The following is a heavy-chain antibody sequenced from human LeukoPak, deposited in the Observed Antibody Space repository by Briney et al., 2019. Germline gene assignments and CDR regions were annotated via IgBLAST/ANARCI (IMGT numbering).Heavy chain of an antibody. V-gene: IGHV3-33*01. CDR1: GFTFSSYG. Sequence: GGSLRLSCAASGFTFSSYGMNWVRQAPGKGLDWVAIIWYDGSNKYYADSVKGRFTISRDNSKNTLYLQTNSLRAEDTAVYYCARVRLYGSGSYYSDYWGQGTLVTVSS. CDR3: ARVRLYGSGSYYSDY. CDR2: IWYDGSNK. D-gene: IGHD3-10*01. J-gene: IGHJ4*02.